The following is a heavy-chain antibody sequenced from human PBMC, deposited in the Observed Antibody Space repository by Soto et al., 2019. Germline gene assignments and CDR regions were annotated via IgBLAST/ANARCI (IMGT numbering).Heavy chain of an antibody. D-gene: IGHD3-16*01. CDR1: GFSVGDNY. CDR3: ARSSGRSPVFTCDYGLDV. J-gene: IGHJ6*02. V-gene: IGHV3-11*06. CDR2: GSSSGGYT. Sequence: QVQLVESGGGLVEPGGSLRLSCAASGFSVGDNYMTWIRQAPGKGLEWLSYGSSSGGYTNYADSVKGRFTISRDNAKNSLYLNMASLRAEDTAVYFFARSSGRSPVFTCDYGLDVGGQGSTVTVSS.